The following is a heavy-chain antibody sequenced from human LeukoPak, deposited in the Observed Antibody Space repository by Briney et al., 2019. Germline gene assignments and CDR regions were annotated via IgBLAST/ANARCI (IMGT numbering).Heavy chain of an antibody. J-gene: IGHJ4*02. Sequence: GGSLRLSCAASGFTISSYWMSWVRQAPGKGLEWVANIKQDGSEKYYVDSLKGRFTISRDNAKNSLYLQMNSLRAEDTAVYFCARDLDGYNYSFDYWGRGTLVTVSS. V-gene: IGHV3-7*01. CDR1: GFTISSYW. CDR2: IKQDGSEK. CDR3: ARDLDGYNYSFDY. D-gene: IGHD5-24*01.